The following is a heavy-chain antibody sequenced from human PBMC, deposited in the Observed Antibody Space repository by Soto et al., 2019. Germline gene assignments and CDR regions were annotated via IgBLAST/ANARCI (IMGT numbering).Heavy chain of an antibody. J-gene: IGHJ4*02. CDR2: IYYSGST. V-gene: IGHV4-31*03. D-gene: IGHD2-15*01. CDR3: ARVAVVVVAATERGYYFDY. Sequence: QVQLQESGPGLVKPSQTLSLTCTVSGGSISSGGYYWSWIRQHPGKGLEWIGYIYYSGSTYYNPSLNSRVTISVDTSKNQFPLKLSSVTAADTAVYYCARVAVVVVAATERGYYFDYWGQGTLVTVSS. CDR1: GGSISSGGYY.